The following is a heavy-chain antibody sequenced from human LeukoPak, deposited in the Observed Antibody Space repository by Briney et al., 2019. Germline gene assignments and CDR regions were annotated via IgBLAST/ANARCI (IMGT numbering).Heavy chain of an antibody. J-gene: IGHJ5*02. CDR3: ARAWRYTDWFDP. D-gene: IGHD1-14*01. CDR2: INPSGAIT. V-gene: IGHV1-46*01. Sequence: ASVKVSCKASGYTLITYYIHWVRQAPGQGLEWMGVINPSGAITTYAQKFQGRVTMTRDTSTSTVYMELSSLRSDDTAVYYCARAWRYTDWFDPWGQGTLVTVSS. CDR1: GYTLITYY.